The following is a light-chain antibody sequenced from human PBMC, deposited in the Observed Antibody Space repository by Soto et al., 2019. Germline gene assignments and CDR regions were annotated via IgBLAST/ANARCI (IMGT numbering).Light chain of an antibody. CDR2: GAS. CDR3: QQYNNWPPWT. J-gene: IGKJ1*01. V-gene: IGKV3-15*01. Sequence: EIVITQSPATLSVSPGERATLSCRASQSISSTLAWYQQKPGQAPSLLIYGASTRATGIPARFSGSGSGTEFTLTISSLQSEDFAVYYCQQYNNWPPWTFGQGTKVDIK. CDR1: QSISST.